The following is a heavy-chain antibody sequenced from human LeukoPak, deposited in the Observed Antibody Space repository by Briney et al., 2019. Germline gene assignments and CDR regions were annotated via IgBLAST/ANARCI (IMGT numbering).Heavy chain of an antibody. Sequence: GASVKVSCTASGYTFTSYGISWVRQAPGQGLEWMGWISAYNGNTNYAQKFQGRVTMTRDTSISTAYMELSRLRSDDTAVYYCARVRQWKVRNYFFNYWGQGTLVTLSS. J-gene: IGHJ4*02. CDR2: ISAYNGNT. CDR3: ARVRQWKVRNYFFNY. D-gene: IGHD6-19*01. CDR1: GYTFTSYG. V-gene: IGHV1-18*01.